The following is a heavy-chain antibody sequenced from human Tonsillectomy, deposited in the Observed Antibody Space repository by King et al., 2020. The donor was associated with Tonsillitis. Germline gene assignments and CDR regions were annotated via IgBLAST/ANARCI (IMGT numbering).Heavy chain of an antibody. Sequence: VQLVESGAGVKKPGESLTISCEASGYSFSSHWINWVRQMPGKGLQWMARIDPNDYQTHYSPSFQGHVTISADKSINTAYLQWRSLRASDTAIYYCVRDSGDYGIDHWGQGVLVTVSS. CDR1: GYSFSSHW. J-gene: IGHJ4*02. CDR3: VRDSGDYGIDH. CDR2: IDPNDYQT. V-gene: IGHV5-10-1*03. D-gene: IGHD4-17*01.